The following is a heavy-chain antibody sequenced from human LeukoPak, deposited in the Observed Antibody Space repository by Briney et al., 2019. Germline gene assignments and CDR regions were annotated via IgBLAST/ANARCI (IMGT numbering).Heavy chain of an antibody. J-gene: IGHJ3*02. CDR3: ARDQSSSWYLDAFDI. Sequence: GASVKVSCKASGYTFTSYYIHWVRQAPGQGLECMGVINPSGGSTRYAQKFQGRVTITADKSTSTAYMELSSLRSEDTAVYYCARDQSSSWYLDAFDIWGQGTMVTVSS. D-gene: IGHD6-13*01. CDR2: INPSGGST. V-gene: IGHV1-46*01. CDR1: GYTFTSYY.